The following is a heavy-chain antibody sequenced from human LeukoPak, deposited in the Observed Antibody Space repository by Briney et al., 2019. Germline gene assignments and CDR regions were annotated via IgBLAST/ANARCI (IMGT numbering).Heavy chain of an antibody. J-gene: IGHJ4*02. CDR2: INPYNGNT. D-gene: IGHD3-16*02. Sequence: ASVKVSCKASGYTFTSYGISWVRQAPGQGLEWMGNINPYNGNTNYAQNLQGRVTMTTDTSTNTAYMELRSLRSDDTAVYYCARDQHDHVWGSYRPYFDYWGQGTLVTVSS. CDR3: ARDQHDHVWGSYRPYFDY. V-gene: IGHV1-18*01. CDR1: GYTFTSYG.